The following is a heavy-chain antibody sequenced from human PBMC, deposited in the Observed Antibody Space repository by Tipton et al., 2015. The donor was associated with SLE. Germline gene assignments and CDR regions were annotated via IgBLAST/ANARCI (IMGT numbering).Heavy chain of an antibody. CDR1: GGSISSYY. D-gene: IGHD3-22*01. V-gene: IGHV4-59*01. J-gene: IGHJ4*02. Sequence: TLSLTCTVSGGSISSYYWSWIRQPSGKGLEWIGYIYYSGSTNYNPSLKSRVTISVDTSKNQFSLKLSSVTAADTAVYYCARAPPPYYYDSSGYYYPYYFDYWGQGTLVTVSS. CDR2: IYYSGST. CDR3: ARAPPPYYYDSSGYYYPYYFDY.